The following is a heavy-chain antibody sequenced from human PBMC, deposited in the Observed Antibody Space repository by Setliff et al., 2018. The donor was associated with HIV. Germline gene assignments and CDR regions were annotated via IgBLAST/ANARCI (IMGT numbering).Heavy chain of an antibody. CDR3: AGGPSSTHWSPGYFQH. D-gene: IGHD2-8*02. CDR2: ISYDGSRI. J-gene: IGHJ1*01. V-gene: IGHV3-30*03. Sequence: PAGSLRLSCVASGFTFKDFAMYWVRQAPGKGLEWVSAISYDGSRIHYADSVKGRFTISRDNAKSSLFLQMNSLRAEDTAVYYCAGGPSSTHWSPGYFQHWGQGTPVTVSS. CDR1: GFTFKDFA.